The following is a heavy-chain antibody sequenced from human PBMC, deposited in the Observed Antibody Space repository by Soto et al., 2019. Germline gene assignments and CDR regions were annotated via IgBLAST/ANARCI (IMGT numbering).Heavy chain of an antibody. J-gene: IGHJ4*02. CDR3: ARGGSTDRRGFDY. Sequence: GASVKVSCKASGYTFTTYGISWVRQAPGQGLEWMGWISAYNANTKYAQNLQGRVTMTTDTSTSTAYMELRSLRSDDTAVYFCARGGSTDRRGFDYWGQGTLVTVSS. V-gene: IGHV1-18*01. D-gene: IGHD2-2*01. CDR1: GYTFTTYG. CDR2: ISAYNANT.